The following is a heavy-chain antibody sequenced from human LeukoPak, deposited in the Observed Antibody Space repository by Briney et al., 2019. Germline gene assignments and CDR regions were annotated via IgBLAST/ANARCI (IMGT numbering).Heavy chain of an antibody. CDR1: GFTFSSYG. D-gene: IGHD6-13*01. V-gene: IGHV3-30*02. J-gene: IGHJ4*02. CDR2: IRYDGSNK. CDR3: AKDPPYSSSWHLFDY. Sequence: PGGSLRLSCAASGFTFSSYGMHWVRQAPGKGLEWVAFIRYDGSNKYYADSVKGRFTISRDNSKNTLYLQMNSLRADDTAVYFCAKDPPYSSSWHLFDYWGQGTLVTVSS.